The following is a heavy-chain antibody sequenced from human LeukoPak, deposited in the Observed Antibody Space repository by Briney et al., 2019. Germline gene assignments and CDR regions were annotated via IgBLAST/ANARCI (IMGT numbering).Heavy chain of an antibody. D-gene: IGHD1-7*01. CDR3: ARVGGTTIQYYYYYYMDV. Sequence: GASVKVSCKVSGYTLTELSMHWVRQAPGQGLEWMGGIIPIFGTANYAQKFQGRVTITADKSTSTAYMELSSLRSEDTAVYYCARVGGTTIQYYYYYYMDVWGKGTTVTVSS. CDR1: GYTLTELS. V-gene: IGHV1-69*06. CDR2: IIPIFGTA. J-gene: IGHJ6*03.